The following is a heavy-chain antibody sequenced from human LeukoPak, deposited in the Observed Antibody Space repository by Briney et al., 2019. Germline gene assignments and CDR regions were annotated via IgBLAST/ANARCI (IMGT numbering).Heavy chain of an antibody. D-gene: IGHD3-22*01. CDR3: AKLYDSSGYYFG. CDR2: ISYDGSNK. J-gene: IGHJ4*02. CDR1: GFTFSSYG. Sequence: GGSLRLSCAASGFTFSSYGMHWVRQAPGKGLEWVAVISYDGSNKYYADSVKGRFTISRDNSKNTLYLQMNSLRAEDTAGYYCAKLYDSSGYYFGWGQGTLVTVSS. V-gene: IGHV3-30*18.